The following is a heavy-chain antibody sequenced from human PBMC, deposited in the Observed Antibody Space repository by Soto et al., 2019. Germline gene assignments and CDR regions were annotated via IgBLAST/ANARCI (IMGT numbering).Heavy chain of an antibody. CDR2: IYSGGST. D-gene: IGHD2-8*01. J-gene: IGHJ6*03. CDR3: ARGSNVDCTNGVCYTSNYYYYYMDV. V-gene: IGHV3-53*04. CDR1: GFTVSSNY. Sequence: GGSLRLSCAASGFTVSSNYMSWVRQAPGKGLEWVSVIYSGGSTYYADSVKGRFTISRHNSKNTLYLQMNSLRAEDTAVYYCARGSNVDCTNGVCYTSNYYYYYMDVWGKGTTVTVSS.